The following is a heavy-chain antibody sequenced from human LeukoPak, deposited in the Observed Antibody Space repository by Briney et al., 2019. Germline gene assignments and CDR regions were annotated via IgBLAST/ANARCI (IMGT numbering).Heavy chain of an antibody. J-gene: IGHJ4*02. CDR2: INPDGSEN. V-gene: IGHV3-7*03. CDR1: GIAFSSYW. CDR3: VKSLGNPDIES. Sequence: GALRLSCAASGIAFSSYWMTWFRQAPAKGPEWVANINPDGSENYYVDSVKGRFTSSRDNIKNLVYLQMNSLRDEDTAIYYCVKSLGNPDIESWGQGTQVTVSS.